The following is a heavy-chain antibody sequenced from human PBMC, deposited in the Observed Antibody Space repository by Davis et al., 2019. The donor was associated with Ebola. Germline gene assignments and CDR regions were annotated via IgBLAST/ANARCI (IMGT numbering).Heavy chain of an antibody. V-gene: IGHV3-23*01. CDR1: VITFSSYA. CDR3: AKDPNRGIAVAGILVY. D-gene: IGHD6-19*01. J-gene: IGHJ4*02. CDR2: ISGSGGST. Sequence: GESLKISCTDSVITFSSYAMTWVRQAPGKGLEWVSAISGSGGSTYYADSVKGRFTISRDNSKKTLYLQMNSLRAEDTAVYYCAKDPNRGIAVAGILVYWGQGTLVTVSS.